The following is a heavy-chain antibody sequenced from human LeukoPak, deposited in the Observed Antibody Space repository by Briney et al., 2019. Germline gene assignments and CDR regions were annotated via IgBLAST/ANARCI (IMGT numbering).Heavy chain of an antibody. CDR2: IYYSGST. CDR1: GGSISSYY. J-gene: IGHJ6*02. D-gene: IGHD2/OR15-2a*01. CDR3: ARAAFPYYYGMDV. V-gene: IGHV4-59*01. Sequence: SETLSLTCTVSGGSISSYYWSWIRQPPGEGLEWIGYIYYSGSTNYNPSLKSRVTISVDTSKNQFSLKLSSVTAADTAVYYCARAAFPYYYGMDVWGQGTTVTVSS.